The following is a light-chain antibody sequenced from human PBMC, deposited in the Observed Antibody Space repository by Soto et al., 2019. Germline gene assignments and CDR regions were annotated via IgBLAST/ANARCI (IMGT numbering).Light chain of an antibody. CDR1: QSVSSN. CDR3: QQYNNWWT. CDR2: GAS. J-gene: IGKJ1*01. V-gene: IGKV3-15*01. Sequence: EIVMTQSPATLSVSPGERATLSCRASQSVSSNLAWYQQKPGQAPGLLIYGASSRATGIPARFSGSGSGTEFTVTISRLQSEDFAVSYCQQYNNWWTFGQGTTV.